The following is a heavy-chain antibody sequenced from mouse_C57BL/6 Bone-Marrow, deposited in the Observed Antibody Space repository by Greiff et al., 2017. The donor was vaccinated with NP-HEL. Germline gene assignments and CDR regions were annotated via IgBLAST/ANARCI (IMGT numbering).Heavy chain of an antibody. J-gene: IGHJ4*01. D-gene: IGHD1-2*01. Sequence: VKLVESGPGLVAPSQSLSITCTVSGFSLTSYAISWVRQPPGKGLEWLGVIWTGGGTNYNSALKSRLSISKDNSKSQVFLKMNSLQTDDTARYYCATSLLRKYYAMDYWGQGTSVTVSS. CDR2: IWTGGGT. CDR1: GFSLTSYA. CDR3: ATSLLRKYYAMDY. V-gene: IGHV2-9-1*01.